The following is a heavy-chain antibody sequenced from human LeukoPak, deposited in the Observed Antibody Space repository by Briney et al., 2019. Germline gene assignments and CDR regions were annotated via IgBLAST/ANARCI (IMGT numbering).Heavy chain of an antibody. D-gene: IGHD2-21*01. J-gene: IGHJ5*02. CDR3: AKRYCDGGICCFDN. CDR1: GFTFSIYA. CDR2: LSGSTT. Sequence: GGSLRLSCAVSGFTFSIYAMSWVRQAPGKGLEWVSGLSGSTTYYADSVKGRFTISRDNSNNTLYLQMNSLRVEDTAVYYCAKRYCDGGICCFDNWGQGTLVTVSS. V-gene: IGHV3-23*01.